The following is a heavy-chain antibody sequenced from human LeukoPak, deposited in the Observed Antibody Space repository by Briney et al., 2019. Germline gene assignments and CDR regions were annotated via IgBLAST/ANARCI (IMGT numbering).Heavy chain of an antibody. J-gene: IGHJ5*02. D-gene: IGHD1-26*01. CDR2: VYSSGST. Sequence: PSGTLSLTCTVSGGSISSYYWSWIRQPPGKGLEWIGYVYSSGSTKYSPSLNSRVTISLDTSKSQFSLRLTSVTVADTAVYYCARRGGSGSSYCFDPWGQGTLVTVSS. CDR1: GGSISSYY. V-gene: IGHV4-59*08. CDR3: ARRGGSGSSYCFDP.